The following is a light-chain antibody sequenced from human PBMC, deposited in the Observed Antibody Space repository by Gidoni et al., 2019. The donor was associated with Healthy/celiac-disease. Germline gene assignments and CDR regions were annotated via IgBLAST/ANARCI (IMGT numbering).Light chain of an antibody. CDR2: GNS. CDR3: QSYDSSLSGYV. J-gene: IGLJ1*01. V-gene: IGLV1-40*01. CDR1: SSNIGAGYE. Sequence: QSVLTQPPSVSGAPGQRVTISCTGSSSNIGAGYEVNWYQQLPGTAPKLLSYGNSNRPSGVPDRFSGSKSGTSASLAITGLQAEDEADYYCQSYDSSLSGYVFGTGTKVTVL.